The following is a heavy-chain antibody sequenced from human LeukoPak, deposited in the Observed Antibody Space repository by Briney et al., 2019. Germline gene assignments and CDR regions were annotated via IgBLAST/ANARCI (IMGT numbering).Heavy chain of an antibody. CDR3: RLGDLSSPYDY. V-gene: IGHV3-30*02. CDR1: GFTFSSSD. Sequence: GGSLRLSCAASGFTFSSSDIHWVRQAPGKGLEWVAFIRYDGSNKYYADSVKGRFTISRDNSKNTLYLQMNGLGAEDTAVYYCRLGDLSSPYDYWGQGTLVIVSS. J-gene: IGHJ4*02. CDR2: IRYDGSNK. D-gene: IGHD3-16*02.